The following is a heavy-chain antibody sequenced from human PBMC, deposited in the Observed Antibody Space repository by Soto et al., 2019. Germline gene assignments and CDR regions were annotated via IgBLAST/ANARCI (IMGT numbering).Heavy chain of an antibody. D-gene: IGHD3-10*01. V-gene: IGHV3-30*04. J-gene: IGHJ4*02. CDR3: AKKFSYGSGTYLYYFDS. CDR2: LSYDGSNK. Sequence: GGSLRLSCTASGFTFSDYAMYWFRQAPGKGLEWVALLSYDGSNKYYDDSVKGRFTISRDNFKNTVYLQMNSLRAEDTAVYYCAKKFSYGSGTYLYYFDSWGQGTLVPVSS. CDR1: GFTFSDYA.